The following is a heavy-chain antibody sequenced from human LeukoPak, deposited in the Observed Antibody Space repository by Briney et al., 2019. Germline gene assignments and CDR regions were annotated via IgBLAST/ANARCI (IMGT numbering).Heavy chain of an antibody. D-gene: IGHD3-22*01. CDR1: GGSISSYY. CDR3: ARDRYYYDSSARYFDY. J-gene: IGHJ4*02. Sequence: SETPSLTCTVSGGSISSYYWSWIRQPAGKGLEWIGRIHTSGSTNYSPSLKSRVTMSVDTSKNQFSLKLSSVTAADTAVYYCARDRYYYDSSARYFDYWGQGTLVTVSS. CDR2: IHTSGST. V-gene: IGHV4-4*07.